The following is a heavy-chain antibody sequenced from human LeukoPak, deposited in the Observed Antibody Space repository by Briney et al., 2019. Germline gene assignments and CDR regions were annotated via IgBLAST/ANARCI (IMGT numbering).Heavy chain of an antibody. V-gene: IGHV4-61*08. Sequence: SETLSLTCTVSGGSISSGGYYWSWIRQPPGKGLEWIGYIYYSGSTNYNPSLKSRVTISVDTSKNQFSLKLSSVTAADTAVYYCARHAIHYDFWSGYYAAYYYGMDVWGQGTTVTVSS. J-gene: IGHJ6*02. CDR3: ARHAIHYDFWSGYYAAYYYGMDV. CDR2: IYYSGST. D-gene: IGHD3-3*01. CDR1: GGSISSGGYY.